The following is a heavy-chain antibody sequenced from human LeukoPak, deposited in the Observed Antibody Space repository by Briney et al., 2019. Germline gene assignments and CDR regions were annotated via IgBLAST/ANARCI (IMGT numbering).Heavy chain of an antibody. J-gene: IGHJ4*02. CDR3: ARDLAAAGFDY. CDR1: GGSISSGSYY. Sequence: SSETLSLTCTVSGGSISSGSYYWSWIRQPAGKGLEWIGRIYTSGSTNYNPSLKSRVTISVDTSKNQFSLKLSSVTAAGTAVYYCARDLAAAGFDYWGQGTLVTVSS. D-gene: IGHD6-13*01. CDR2: IYTSGST. V-gene: IGHV4-61*02.